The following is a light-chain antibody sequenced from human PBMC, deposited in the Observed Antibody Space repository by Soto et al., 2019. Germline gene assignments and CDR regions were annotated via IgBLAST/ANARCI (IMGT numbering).Light chain of an antibody. CDR3: QSYDSSIVV. V-gene: IGLV6-57*04. CDR2: EDN. CDR1: SGSIASNY. J-gene: IGLJ2*01. Sequence: NFMLTQPHSVSESPGKTVTISCTRGSGSIASNYVQWYQQRPGSAPTTVIYEDNQRPSGVPDRFSGSTDGSSNSASLTISGLQTEDEADYYCQSYDSSIVVFGGGTKLTVL.